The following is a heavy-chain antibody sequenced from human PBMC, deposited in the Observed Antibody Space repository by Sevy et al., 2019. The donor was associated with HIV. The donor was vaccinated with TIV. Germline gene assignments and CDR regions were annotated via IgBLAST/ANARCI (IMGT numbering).Heavy chain of an antibody. CDR1: GFTVSSNY. Sequence: GGSLRLSCAASGFTVSSNYMSWVRQAPGKGLEWVSVIYSGGSTDYADSVKGRFTISRDNSKNTLYLQMNSLRAEDTAVYYCARDVTFSQYYYYGMDVWGQGTTVTVSS. CDR2: IYSGGST. CDR3: ARDVTFSQYYYYGMDV. J-gene: IGHJ6*02. V-gene: IGHV3-53*01. D-gene: IGHD3-3*02.